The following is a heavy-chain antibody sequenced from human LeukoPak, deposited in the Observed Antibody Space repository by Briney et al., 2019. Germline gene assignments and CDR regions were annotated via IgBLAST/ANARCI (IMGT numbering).Heavy chain of an antibody. CDR3: ARVREYGTYAYYY. CDR2: ISSSTSAI. Sequence: RPGGSLRLSCAASGFTFSSYAMSWVRQAPGKGLEWLAYISSSTSAIYYADSVKGRFTISRDNAQNALYLQMNSLRAEDTAVYYCARVREYGTYAYYYWGQGTLVTVSS. J-gene: IGHJ4*02. D-gene: IGHD3-16*01. CDR1: GFTFSSYA. V-gene: IGHV3-48*01.